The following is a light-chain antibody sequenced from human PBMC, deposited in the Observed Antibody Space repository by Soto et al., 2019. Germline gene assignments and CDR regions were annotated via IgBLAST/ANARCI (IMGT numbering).Light chain of an antibody. V-gene: IGKV3-20*01. CDR1: QSVTRSS. CDR2: GAS. Sequence: EIVLTQSPGTLSLSPGERATLSCRASQSVTRSSLAWYQQKPGQAPRLLIYGASSRATGIPDRFSGSGSGIHFTLGVSRLAPEDFAMYYCHQYGSSPSTFGQGTKVEI. J-gene: IGKJ1*01. CDR3: HQYGSSPST.